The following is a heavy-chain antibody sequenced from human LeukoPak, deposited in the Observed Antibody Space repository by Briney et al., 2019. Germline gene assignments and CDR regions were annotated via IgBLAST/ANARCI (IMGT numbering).Heavy chain of an antibody. Sequence: VASVKVSCKASGYTFTSYDINWVRHATGQGLEWMGWMNPNSGNTGYAQKFQGRVTMTRNTSISTAYMELSSLRSEDTAVYYCARAPDPLGYCSSTSCYEPDYWGQGTLVTVSS. D-gene: IGHD2-2*01. J-gene: IGHJ4*02. CDR3: ARAPDPLGYCSSTSCYEPDY. CDR2: MNPNSGNT. CDR1: GYTFTSYD. V-gene: IGHV1-8*01.